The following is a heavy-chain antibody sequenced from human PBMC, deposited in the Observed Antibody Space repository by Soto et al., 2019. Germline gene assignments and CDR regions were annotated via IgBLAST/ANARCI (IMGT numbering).Heavy chain of an antibody. CDR2: ISGSGGST. CDR1: GFPFSSYA. V-gene: IGHV3-23*01. Sequence: PGGSLRLSCAASGFPFSSYAMSWFRQAPGKGLEWVSAISGSGGSTYYAHSVKGRFTISRDNSKNTLYLQMNSLRAEDTAVYYCAKDEGCRLRYDYYGMDVWGQVTTFTVSS. J-gene: IGHJ6*02. CDR3: AKDEGCRLRYDYYGMDV. D-gene: IGHD2-21*02.